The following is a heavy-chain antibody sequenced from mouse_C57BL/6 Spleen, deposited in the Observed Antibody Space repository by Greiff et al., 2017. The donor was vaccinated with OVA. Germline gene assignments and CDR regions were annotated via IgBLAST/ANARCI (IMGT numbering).Heavy chain of an antibody. CDR1: GYTFTSYW. J-gene: IGHJ4*01. D-gene: IGHD2-12*01. CDR3: SSYDRDLEC. CDR2: IDPSDSYT. Sequence: QVQLQQPGAELVKPGASVKLSCKASGYTFTSYWMQWVKQRPGQGLEWIGEIDPSDSYTNYNQKFKGKATLTVDTSSSTAYMQLSSLTSEDSAVYYCSSYDRDLECWGQGTSVTVAS. V-gene: IGHV1-50*01.